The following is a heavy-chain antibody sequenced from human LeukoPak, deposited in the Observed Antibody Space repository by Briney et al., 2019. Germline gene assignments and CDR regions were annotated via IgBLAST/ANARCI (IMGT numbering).Heavy chain of an antibody. CDR2: IRYDGSNK. D-gene: IGHD3-10*01. Sequence: GGSLRLSCAASGFTFSSYGMHWVRQAPGKGLEWVAFIRYDGSNKYYADSVKGRFTISRDNSKNTLYLQMNSLRAEDTAVYYCAGRRRGSGSTDIDYWGQGTLVTVSS. CDR1: GFTFSSYG. J-gene: IGHJ4*02. CDR3: AGRRRGSGSTDIDY. V-gene: IGHV3-30*02.